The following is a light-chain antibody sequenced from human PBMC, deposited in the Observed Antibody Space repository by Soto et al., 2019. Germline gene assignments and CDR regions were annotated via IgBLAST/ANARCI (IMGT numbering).Light chain of an antibody. Sequence: QSALTQPASVSGSPGQSITISCTGTSSDVGGYNYVSWYQQHPGKAPKLMIDDVSNRPSGVSNRFPGSKSGNTASLTISGLQAEDEADYDCSSYTSSSTLLYVFGTGTKLTVL. CDR2: DVS. CDR3: SSYTSSSTLLYV. J-gene: IGLJ1*01. CDR1: SSDVGGYNY. V-gene: IGLV2-14*01.